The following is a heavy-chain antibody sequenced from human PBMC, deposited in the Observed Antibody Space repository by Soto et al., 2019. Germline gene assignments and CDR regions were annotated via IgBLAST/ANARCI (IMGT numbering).Heavy chain of an antibody. CDR2: IYHSGST. Sequence: XXTLSLPSAVCGHSVRRSDGSSWARQFPGKGLEWIGEIYHSGSTIYNPSLQSRVTLSVDKSKNEFSLKMSSVTAADTAVYYCTSKFGQLLADAFDIWAQGTMVTVSS. D-gene: IGHD3-10*01. V-gene: IGHV4-4*02. J-gene: IGHJ3*02. CDR1: GHSVRRSDG. CDR3: TSKFGQLLADAFDI.